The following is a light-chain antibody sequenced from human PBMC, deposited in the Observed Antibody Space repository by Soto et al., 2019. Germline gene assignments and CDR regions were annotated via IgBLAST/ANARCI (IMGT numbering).Light chain of an antibody. CDR3: GSYTSSSTQV. CDR1: SSDVGGYNY. Sequence: QSALTQPASVSGSPGQSITISCTGTSSDVGGYNYVSWYQQHPGKAPNLMIYDVSNRPSGVSNRFSGSKSGNTASLTISGLQAEDEADYYCGSYTSSSTQVFGGGTKLTVL. J-gene: IGLJ2*01. CDR2: DVS. V-gene: IGLV2-14*01.